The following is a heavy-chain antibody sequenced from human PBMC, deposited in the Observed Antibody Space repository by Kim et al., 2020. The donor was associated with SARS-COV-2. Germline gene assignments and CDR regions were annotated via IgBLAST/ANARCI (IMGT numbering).Heavy chain of an antibody. CDR2: INPNSGGT. D-gene: IGHD6-19*01. J-gene: IGHJ4*02. V-gene: IGHV1-2*02. CDR3: ARAQPGYSSGWYSH. Sequence: ASVKVSCKASGYTFTGYYMHWVRQAPGQGLEWMGWINPNSGGTNYAQKFQGRVTMTRDTSISTAYMELSRLRSDDTAVYYCARAQPGYSSGWYSHWGQGTLVTVSS. CDR1: GYTFTGYY.